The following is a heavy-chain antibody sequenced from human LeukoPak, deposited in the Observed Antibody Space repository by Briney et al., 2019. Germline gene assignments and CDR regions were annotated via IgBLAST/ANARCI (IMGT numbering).Heavy chain of an antibody. J-gene: IGHJ4*02. D-gene: IGHD2-8*02. CDR3: AKVSATGAYYFDY. V-gene: IGHV3-23*01. CDR1: GFTFGNYA. CDR2: MSGSGAST. Sequence: AGGSLRLSCAASGFTFGNYAINWVRQAPGKGLEWVSAMSGSGASTNYADSVKGRFTISRHNSKNTLYLQMNSLRAEATALIYWAKVSATGAYYFDYWGQGTLVTVSS.